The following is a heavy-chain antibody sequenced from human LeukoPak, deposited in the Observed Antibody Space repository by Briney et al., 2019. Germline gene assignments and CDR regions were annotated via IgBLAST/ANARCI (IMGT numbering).Heavy chain of an antibody. D-gene: IGHD3-16*02. V-gene: IGHV4-30-2*01. CDR2: IYHSGST. CDR3: ARSNTGDYVWGSYRQNYFDY. CDR1: GGSISSGGYS. J-gene: IGHJ4*02. Sequence: SQTLSLTCAVSGGSISSGGYSWSWIRRPPGKGLEWIGYIYHSGSTYYNPSLKSRVTISVDRPKNQFSLKLSSVTAADTAVYYCARSNTGDYVWGSYRQNYFDYWGQGTLVTVSS.